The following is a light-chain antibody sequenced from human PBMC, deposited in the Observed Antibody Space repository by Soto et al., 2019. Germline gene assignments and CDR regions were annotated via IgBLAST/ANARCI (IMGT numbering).Light chain of an antibody. CDR3: QQRTDWPMT. V-gene: IGKV3-11*01. J-gene: IGKJ5*01. CDR1: QSVSSY. Sequence: EIVLTQSPATLSVSAGDRATLSCRASQSVSSYLAWYQQRPGQAPRLLIYGASNRATGIPARFSGSGSGTDFTLTISSLEAEDFAVYYCQQRTDWPMTFGRGTKLEIK. CDR2: GAS.